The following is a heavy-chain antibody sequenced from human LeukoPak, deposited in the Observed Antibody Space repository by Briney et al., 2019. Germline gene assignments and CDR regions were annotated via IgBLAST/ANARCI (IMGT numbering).Heavy chain of an antibody. CDR1: GFTFTSHA. CDR3: AKQLGYCSDGSCYFDY. J-gene: IGHJ4*02. CDR2: ISTSGDTT. V-gene: IGHV3-23*01. Sequence: LTGGSLRLSCAASGFTFTSHAMSWVRQAPGKGLEWVSAISTSGDTTYDKDSVKGRFTISRDNSKNTLFLQMNSLRAEDTAVYYCAKQLGYCSDGSCYFDYWGQGAPVTVSS. D-gene: IGHD2-15*01.